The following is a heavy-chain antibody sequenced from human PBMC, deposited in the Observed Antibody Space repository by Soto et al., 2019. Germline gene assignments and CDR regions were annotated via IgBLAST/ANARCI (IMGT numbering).Heavy chain of an antibody. D-gene: IGHD6-13*01. CDR1: GGSISSYF. CDR2: VYYTGTT. J-gene: IGHJ4*02. Sequence: SETLSLTCTVSGGSISSYFYIWVRQPPGKGLEWIGSVYYTGTTDYNPSLKSRVTISVDTTKTQFSLNLRSVTAADTAVYYCAKDLGPLDWQQLVRGYFDYWGQGTLVTVSS. CDR3: AKDLGPLDWQQLVRGYFDY. V-gene: IGHV4-59*01.